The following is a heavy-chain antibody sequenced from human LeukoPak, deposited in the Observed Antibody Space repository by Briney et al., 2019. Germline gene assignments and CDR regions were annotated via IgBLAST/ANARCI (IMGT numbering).Heavy chain of an antibody. CDR3: ARDPNIVATAGVDY. CDR2: ISGSGGST. D-gene: IGHD5-12*01. Sequence: GGSLRLSCAASGFTFSSYAMSWVRQAPGKGLEWVSAISGSGGSTYYADSVKGRFTISRDNAKNSLYLQMNSLRDEDTAVYYCARDPNIVATAGVDYWGQGTLVTVSS. CDR1: GFTFSSYA. V-gene: IGHV3-23*01. J-gene: IGHJ4*02.